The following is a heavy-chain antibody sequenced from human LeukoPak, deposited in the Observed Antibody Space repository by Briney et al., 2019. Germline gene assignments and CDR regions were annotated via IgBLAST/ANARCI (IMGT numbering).Heavy chain of an antibody. CDR1: GFIFTGYF. CDR3: ATDRGWRTSGYYLYYFEY. Sequence: GGSLRLSCAASGFIFTGYFMSWVRQAPGKGLEWVASIKHDGSEKYYVDSVRGRFTISRDNTKNLLYLQMSSLRAEDTAVYYCATDRGWRTSGYYLYYFEYWGQGTLVTLSS. V-gene: IGHV3-7*01. CDR2: IKHDGSEK. J-gene: IGHJ4*02. D-gene: IGHD3-3*01.